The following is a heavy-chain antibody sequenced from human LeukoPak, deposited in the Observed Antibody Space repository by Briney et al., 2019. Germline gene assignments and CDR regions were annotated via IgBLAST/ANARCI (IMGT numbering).Heavy chain of an antibody. CDR2: IDPSGSAT. CDR1: GFTFNGHY. CDR3: ARGHYGLDS. V-gene: IGHV3-11*01. D-gene: IGHD4-17*01. Sequence: GGSLRLSCAASGFTFNGHYMTWIRQAPGKGLEWVSYIDPSGSATSYADPVKGRFSMSRDNTMNSLYLQMHSLRADDTAVYYCARGHYGLDSWGQGTLVTVSS. J-gene: IGHJ4*02.